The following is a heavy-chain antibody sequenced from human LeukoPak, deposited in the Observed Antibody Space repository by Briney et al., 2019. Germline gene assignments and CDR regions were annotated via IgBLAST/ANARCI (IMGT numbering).Heavy chain of an antibody. J-gene: IGHJ5*02. CDR1: GGSISSYY. CDR2: IYYTGST. V-gene: IGHV4-59*08. Sequence: SETLSLTCTVSGGSISSYYWSWIRQPSGKGLEWIGYIYYTGSTNYNPSLKSRVTISVDTSKNQFSLKLSSVTAADTAVYYCARHGAAAGTGGWFDPWGQGTLVTVSS. CDR3: ARHGAAAGTGGWFDP. D-gene: IGHD6-13*01.